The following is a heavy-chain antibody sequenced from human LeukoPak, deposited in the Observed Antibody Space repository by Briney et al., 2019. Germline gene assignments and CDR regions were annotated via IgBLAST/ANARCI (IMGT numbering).Heavy chain of an antibody. CDR3: AKVIGEPHYHDRAFQH. J-gene: IGHJ1*01. CDR2: IRDNGDT. Sequence: GGSLRLSCAASGFNVSSYAMNWVRQAPGKGLEWVSTIRDNGDTYYADSVKGRFTISRDNSKNTLYLQMNSLRAEDTAVYYCAKVIGEPHYHDRAFQHWGQGTLVTVSS. D-gene: IGHD3-22*01. CDR1: GFNVSSYA. V-gene: IGHV3-23*01.